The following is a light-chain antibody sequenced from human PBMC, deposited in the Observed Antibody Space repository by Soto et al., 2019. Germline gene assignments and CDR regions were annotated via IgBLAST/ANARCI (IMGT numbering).Light chain of an antibody. J-gene: IGKJ1*01. CDR2: GAS. CDR1: QSVSSSY. Sequence: EIGLTQSPGTLSLSPGERATLSCRASQSVSSSYLAWYQQKPGQAPRLLIYGASNRATGIPDRISGSGSGTDFTLTISRLEPEDFAVYYCQQYGSSPWTFGQGTKVDIK. V-gene: IGKV3-20*01. CDR3: QQYGSSPWT.